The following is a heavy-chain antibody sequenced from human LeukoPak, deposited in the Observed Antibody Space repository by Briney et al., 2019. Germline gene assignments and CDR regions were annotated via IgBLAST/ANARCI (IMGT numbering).Heavy chain of an antibody. V-gene: IGHV4-34*01. CDR1: GGSFSGYY. D-gene: IGHD5-18*01. CDR2: INHSGST. J-gene: IGHJ4*02. CDR3: ARGNSYGSVYFDY. Sequence: PSETLSLTCAVYGGSFSGYYWSWIRQPPGKGLEWTGEINHSGSTNYNPSLKSRVTISVDTSKNQFSLKLSSVTAADTAVYYCARGNSYGSVYFDYWGQGTLVTVSS.